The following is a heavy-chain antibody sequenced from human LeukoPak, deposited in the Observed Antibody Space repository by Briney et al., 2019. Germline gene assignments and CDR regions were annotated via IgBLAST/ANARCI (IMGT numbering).Heavy chain of an antibody. J-gene: IGHJ4*02. CDR1: GFTFDDHA. CDR2: ISWNSGSI. Sequence: GRSLRLSCAASGFTFDDHAMHWVRHAPGKGLEWVSGISWNSGSIGYADSVKGRFTISRDNAKNSLYLQMNSLRAEDTALYYCAKARTDYYDSSGYIGYWGQGTLVTVSS. D-gene: IGHD3-22*01. CDR3: AKARTDYYDSSGYIGY. V-gene: IGHV3-9*01.